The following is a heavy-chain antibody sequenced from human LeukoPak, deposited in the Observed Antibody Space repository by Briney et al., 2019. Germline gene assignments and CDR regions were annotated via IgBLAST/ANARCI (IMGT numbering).Heavy chain of an antibody. CDR3: AKVRDYDSSGYSDY. CDR1: GFTFSNYV. V-gene: IGHV3-23*01. J-gene: IGHJ4*02. Sequence: GGSLRLSCAASGFTFSNYVMSWVRQAPGKGLEWVSGISGSGDSTYYADSVKGRFTISRDNSKNTLYLQMNSLRVEDTAAYYCAKVRDYDSSGYSDYWGQGNLVTVSS. D-gene: IGHD3-22*01. CDR2: ISGSGDST.